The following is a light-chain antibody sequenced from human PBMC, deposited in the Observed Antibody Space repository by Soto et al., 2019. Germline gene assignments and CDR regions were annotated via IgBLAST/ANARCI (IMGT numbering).Light chain of an antibody. CDR3: HQYNDWFQT. Sequence: EIVMTQSPGTLSVSPGERATLSCRASQSVSGDLAWYQQKHGQAPRLLIYGASTRATGVPARFSGSGSGTEFTLTISGLQSEDFAVYYCHQYNDWFQTFGQGTKVEIK. CDR1: QSVSGD. CDR2: GAS. J-gene: IGKJ1*01. V-gene: IGKV3-15*01.